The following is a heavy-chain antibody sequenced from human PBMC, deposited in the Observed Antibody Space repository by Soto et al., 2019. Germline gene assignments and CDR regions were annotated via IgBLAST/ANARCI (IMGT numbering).Heavy chain of an antibody. CDR3: ACIYDILTGPVTHYFDD. CDR1: GGSISSSSYY. CDR2: IYYSGST. Sequence: SETLSLTCTVSGGSISSSSYYWGWIRQPPGKGLEWIGSIYYSGSTYYNPSLKSRVTISVDTSKNQFSLKLSSVTAADTAVYYCACIYDILTGPVTHYFDDWGQGTLVTVSS. D-gene: IGHD3-9*01. J-gene: IGHJ4*02. V-gene: IGHV4-39*01.